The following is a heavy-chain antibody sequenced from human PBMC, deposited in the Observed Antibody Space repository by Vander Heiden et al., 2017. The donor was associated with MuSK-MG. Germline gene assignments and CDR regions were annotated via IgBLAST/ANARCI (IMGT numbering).Heavy chain of an antibody. CDR2: IWYDGRKK. V-gene: IGHV3-33*01. Sequence: QVQLVESGGGVVQSGRSLRLSCAASGFTFSSYGMHWVRQAPGKGLEWVAVIWYDGRKKYDADSVKGRFTISRDNSKNTLYLKMKSLRAEDTAVYYCARDENGTIDYWGQGTMVTVYS. D-gene: IGHD1-1*01. J-gene: IGHJ4*02. CDR3: ARDENGTIDY. CDR1: GFTFSSYG.